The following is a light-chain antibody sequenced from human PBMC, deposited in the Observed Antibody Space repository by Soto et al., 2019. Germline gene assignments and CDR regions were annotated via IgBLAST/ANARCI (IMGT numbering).Light chain of an antibody. CDR1: QNIGNY. Sequence: GDRVSITCRASQNIGNYLNWYRQKPGKAPELLIYAASILQSEAPSRFRGSGSATGFTLTISGLQPEDFATYFCQQSYNIPWTFGQGTKVDIK. V-gene: IGKV1-39*01. CDR3: QQSYNIPWT. CDR2: AAS. J-gene: IGKJ1*01.